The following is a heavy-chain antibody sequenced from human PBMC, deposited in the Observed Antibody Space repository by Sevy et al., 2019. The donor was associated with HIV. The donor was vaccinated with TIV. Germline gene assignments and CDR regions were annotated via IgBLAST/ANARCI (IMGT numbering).Heavy chain of an antibody. CDR2: IYYSGST. J-gene: IGHJ4*02. Sequence: SETLSLTCTVSGGSISSYYWSWIRQPPGKGLEWIGYIYYSGSTNYNPSLKSRVTISVDTSKNQFSLKLSSVTAADTAVYYCASGGRHYYDSSGYYECGTFDYWGQGTLVTVSS. CDR1: GGSISSYY. V-gene: IGHV4-59*01. D-gene: IGHD3-22*01. CDR3: ASGGRHYYDSSGYYECGTFDY.